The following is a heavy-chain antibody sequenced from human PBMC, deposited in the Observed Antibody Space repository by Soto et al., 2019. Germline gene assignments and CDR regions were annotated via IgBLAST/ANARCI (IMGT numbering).Heavy chain of an antibody. CDR3: ASLIGSYYLYYFDS. CDR2: IYSGGST. CDR1: GFTVSSNY. J-gene: IGHJ4*02. D-gene: IGHD1-26*01. V-gene: IGHV3-53*01. Sequence: EVQLVESGGGLIQPGGSLRLSCAASGFTVSSNYMSWVRQAPGKGLEWVSVIYSGGSTYYADSVKGRFTISRDNSKNTLYLQMNSLRAEDTAVYYCASLIGSYYLYYFDSWGQGTLVTVSS.